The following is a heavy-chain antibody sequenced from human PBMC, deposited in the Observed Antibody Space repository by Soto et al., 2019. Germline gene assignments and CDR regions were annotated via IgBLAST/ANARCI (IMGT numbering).Heavy chain of an antibody. Sequence: GASVKVSCKASGYTFTSYGISWVRQAPGQGLEWMGWISAYNGNTNYAQKLQGRVTMTTDTSTSTAYMELSSLRAEDTAVYYCVKAARGYIYGDYWGQGTLVTVSS. J-gene: IGHJ4*02. CDR1: GYTFTSYG. V-gene: IGHV1-18*04. D-gene: IGHD5-18*01. CDR3: VKAARGYIYGDY. CDR2: ISAYNGNT.